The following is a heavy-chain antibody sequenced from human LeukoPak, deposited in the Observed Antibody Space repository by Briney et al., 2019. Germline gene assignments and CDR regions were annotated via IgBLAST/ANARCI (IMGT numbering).Heavy chain of an antibody. CDR1: AFIFSGHW. Sequence: PGGSLRLSCEGSAFIFSGHWMNWVRQTPGKGLEWVASIKEDGSERQYVDSVKGRFSISRDNTKGSLFLQLNSLRAEDTAVYYCATQTTVTRFSAEYFQHWGQGTLVTVSS. V-gene: IGHV3-7*03. CDR2: IKEDGSER. CDR3: ATQTTVTRFSAEYFQH. J-gene: IGHJ1*01. D-gene: IGHD4-17*01.